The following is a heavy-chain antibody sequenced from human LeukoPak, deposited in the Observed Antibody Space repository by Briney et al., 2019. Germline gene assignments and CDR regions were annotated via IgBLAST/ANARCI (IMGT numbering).Heavy chain of an antibody. J-gene: IGHJ4*02. CDR2: IWFDGSNK. Sequence: GGSLRLSCAASGFTFSSYGMNWVRQAPGKGPEWVAVIWFDGSNKYYADSVKGRFTISRDNSKNTLYLQMNSLRAEDTAVYYCAREFSGSSDFDYWGRGTLVTVSS. V-gene: IGHV3-33*01. CDR3: AREFSGSSDFDY. D-gene: IGHD6-19*01. CDR1: GFTFSSYG.